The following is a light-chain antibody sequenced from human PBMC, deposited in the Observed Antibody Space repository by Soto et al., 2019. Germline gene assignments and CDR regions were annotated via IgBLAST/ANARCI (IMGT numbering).Light chain of an antibody. CDR2: GAS. V-gene: IGKV3-15*01. J-gene: IGKJ1*01. CDR3: QQYNNWPTWA. CDR1: QSVSSN. Sequence: EIVMTQSPATLSLSPGERATLSCRASQSVSSNLAWYQQQPGRAPRLLIYGASTRVTGVPARFSGSGSGTDFTLTISSLESEDFAVYYCQQYNNWPTWAFGQGTKVEIK.